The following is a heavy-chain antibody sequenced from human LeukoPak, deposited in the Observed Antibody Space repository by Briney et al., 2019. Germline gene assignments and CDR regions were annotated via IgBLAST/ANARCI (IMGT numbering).Heavy chain of an antibody. CDR3: AKDIISYSSSTFGY. Sequence: GRSLRLSSAASGFTFDDYAMHWVRQAPGKGLEWVSGISWNSGSIGYADSVKGRFTISRDNAKNSLYLQMNSLRAEDTALYYCAKDIISYSSSTFGYWGQGTLVTVSS. V-gene: IGHV3-9*01. CDR2: ISWNSGSI. CDR1: GFTFDDYA. D-gene: IGHD6-6*01. J-gene: IGHJ4*02.